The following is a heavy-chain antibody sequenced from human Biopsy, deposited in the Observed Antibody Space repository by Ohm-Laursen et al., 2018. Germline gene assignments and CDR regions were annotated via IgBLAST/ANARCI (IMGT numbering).Heavy chain of an antibody. CDR1: GFTLHDYS. CDR2: ISYNGGDI. Sequence: SLRLSCTASGFTLHDYSMHWVRHAPEKGLEWVAGISYNGGDIGYGDSVRGRFTISRDNAKKSLSLQLHSLRLEDTALYYCAKGRSSMTDAFNMWGQGTMVTVSS. J-gene: IGHJ3*02. V-gene: IGHV3-9*01. D-gene: IGHD3-16*02. CDR3: AKGRSSMTDAFNM.